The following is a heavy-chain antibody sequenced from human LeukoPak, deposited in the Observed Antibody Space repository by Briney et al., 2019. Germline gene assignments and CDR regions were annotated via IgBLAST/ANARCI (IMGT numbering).Heavy chain of an antibody. V-gene: IGHV3-30*02. D-gene: IGHD5-18*01. J-gene: IGHJ4*02. Sequence: PGGSLRLSCAASGFSFSSYVMHWVRQAPGKGLEWVAFIRYDGSNKYYADSVKGRFTISRDNSKNTLYLQMNSLRAEDTAVYYCAKERDTAMVTICYWGQATLVTVSS. CDR1: GFSFSSYV. CDR3: AKERDTAMVTICY. CDR2: IRYDGSNK.